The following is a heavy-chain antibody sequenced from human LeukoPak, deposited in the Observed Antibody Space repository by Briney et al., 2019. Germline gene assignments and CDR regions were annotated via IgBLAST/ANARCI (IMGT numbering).Heavy chain of an antibody. Sequence: SETLSLTCTVSGGSISSGGYYWSWIRQHPGKGLGWIGYIYYSGSTYYNPSLKSRVTISVDTSKNQFSLKLSSVTAADTAVYYCARVPGYDYVWGSYRAFGFDYWGQGTLVTVSS. J-gene: IGHJ4*02. V-gene: IGHV4-31*03. D-gene: IGHD3-16*02. CDR3: ARVPGYDYVWGSYRAFGFDY. CDR1: GGSISSGGYY. CDR2: IYYSGST.